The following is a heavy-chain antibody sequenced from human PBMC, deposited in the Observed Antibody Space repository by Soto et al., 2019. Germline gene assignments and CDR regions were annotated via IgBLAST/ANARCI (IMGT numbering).Heavy chain of an antibody. V-gene: IGHV3-30-3*01. Sequence: PXGSLRLTCAASGFTFSDYSMNWVRQAPGKGLEWLAIVSYDGANKYYADSLRGRFTISRDNSQNTLYMQLDNLRADDTAVYFCARSMIEAGITTNYFEYWGQGTPVTVS. CDR1: GFTFSDYS. CDR3: ARSMIEAGITTNYFEY. J-gene: IGHJ4*02. D-gene: IGHD3-22*01. CDR2: VSYDGANK.